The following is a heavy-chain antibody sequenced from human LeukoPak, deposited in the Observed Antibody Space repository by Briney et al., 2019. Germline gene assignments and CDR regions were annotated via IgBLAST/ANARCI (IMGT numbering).Heavy chain of an antibody. CDR2: ISSSSSYI. V-gene: IGHV3-21*01. CDR1: GFTFSSYS. CDR3: ARDFPSAVAPYFDY. Sequence: GGALRLSCAASGFTFSSYSMNWVRQAPGKGLEWVSSISSSSSYIYYADSVKGRFTISSDNAKNSLYLQMNSLRAEDTAVYYCARDFPSAVAPYFDYWGQGTLVTVSS. J-gene: IGHJ4*02. D-gene: IGHD6-19*01.